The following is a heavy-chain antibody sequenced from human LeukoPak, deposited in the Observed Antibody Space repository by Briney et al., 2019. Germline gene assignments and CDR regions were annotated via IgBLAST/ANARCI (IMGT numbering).Heavy chain of an antibody. V-gene: IGHV4-39*01. CDR2: IYYSGST. CDR3: ARRTDCSSTSCYRTSYYGMDV. J-gene: IGHJ6*02. CDR1: GGSISSSSYY. D-gene: IGHD2-2*01. Sequence: SETLSLTCTVSGGSISSSSYYWGWLRQPPGKGLEWIGSIYYSGSTYYNPSLKSRVTISVDTSKNQFTLKLSSVTAADTAVYYCARRTDCSSTSCYRTSYYGMDVWGQGTTVTVSS.